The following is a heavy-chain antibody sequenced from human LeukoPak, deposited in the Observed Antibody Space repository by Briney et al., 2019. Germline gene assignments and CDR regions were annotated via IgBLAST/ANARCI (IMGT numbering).Heavy chain of an antibody. D-gene: IGHD7-27*01. CDR2: ISNDESTI. CDR1: GFSFSSYW. V-gene: IGHV3-74*01. J-gene: IGHJ5*02. Sequence: GGSLRLSCAASGFSFSSYWMHWVRPAPGKGPVWVSLISNDESTIIYADSVKGRFTISRDNAKNTLYLQMSSLRAEDTAVYYCARDVGTWGQGTLVTVSS. CDR3: ARDVGT.